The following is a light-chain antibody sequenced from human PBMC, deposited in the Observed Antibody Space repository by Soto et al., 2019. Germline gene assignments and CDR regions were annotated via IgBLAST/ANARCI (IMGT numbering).Light chain of an antibody. V-gene: IGLV1-40*01. J-gene: IGLJ2*01. CDR3: QSYDTSLSGWVV. CDR1: SSNIGAGYD. CDR2: DNS. Sequence: QSVLTQPASVSGAPGQRVTISCAGGSSNIGAGYDVHWYRQLPGTAPELLIYDNSNRPSGVPARFSGSKSGTSASLAITGLQADDEADYYCQSYDTSLSGWVVFGGGTKLTVL.